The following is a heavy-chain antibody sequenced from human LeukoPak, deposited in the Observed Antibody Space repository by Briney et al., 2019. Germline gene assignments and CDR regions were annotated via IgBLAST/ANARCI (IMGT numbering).Heavy chain of an antibody. CDR1: GFTFGSYG. V-gene: IGHV3-30*18. J-gene: IGHJ4*02. D-gene: IGHD3-22*01. CDR3: AKEHGDSSGYCDY. CDR2: ISYDGSNK. Sequence: GGSLRLSCAASGFTFGSYGMHWVRQAPGKGLEWVAVISYDGSNKYYADSVKGRFTISRDNSKNTLYLQMNSLRAEDTAVYYCAKEHGDSSGYCDYWGQGTLVTVSS.